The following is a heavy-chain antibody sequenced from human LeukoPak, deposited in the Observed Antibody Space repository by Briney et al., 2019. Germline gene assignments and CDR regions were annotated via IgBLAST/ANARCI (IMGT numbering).Heavy chain of an antibody. CDR1: GFIFRNYA. Sequence: PGGSLRLSCAASGFIFRNYAMSWVRQAPGKGLECVSAITGSGDTTYYADSVKGRFTISRDNSKNTLYVEMNTLRAEDTAVYYCAKWGDYDILTCYYVSDFWGQGALVTVSS. D-gene: IGHD3-9*01. J-gene: IGHJ4*02. V-gene: IGHV3-23*01. CDR3: AKWGDYDILTCYYVSDF. CDR2: ITGSGDTT.